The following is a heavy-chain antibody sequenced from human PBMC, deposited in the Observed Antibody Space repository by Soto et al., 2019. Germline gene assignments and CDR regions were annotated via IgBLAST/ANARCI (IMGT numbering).Heavy chain of an antibody. Sequence: QAQLVQSGAEMRKRGASVKIACKASGYIFSRYIIHWVRQAPGHSLEWMGWINAGNGETKYSQTLQGRLTITRDTSANTAYMELSRLRSDDTAVYYCANDLLTGFLADYKTYYSVDVWGQGTTVTV. D-gene: IGHD3-9*01. CDR3: ANDLLTGFLADYKTYYSVDV. CDR1: GYIFSRYI. V-gene: IGHV1-3*01. CDR2: INAGNGET. J-gene: IGHJ6*02.